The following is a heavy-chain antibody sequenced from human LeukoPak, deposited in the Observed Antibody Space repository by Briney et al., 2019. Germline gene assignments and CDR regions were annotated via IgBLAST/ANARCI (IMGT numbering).Heavy chain of an antibody. J-gene: IGHJ4*02. CDR1: GGSFSGYY. CDR3: ASHTRGIAVAVIDY. V-gene: IGHV4-34*01. D-gene: IGHD6-19*01. Sequence: SETLSLTCAVYGGSFSGYYWSWIRQPPGKGLEWIGEINHSGSTNYNPSLKSRVTISVDTSKNQFSLNLSSVTAADTAVYYCASHTRGIAVAVIDYWGQGTLVTVSS. CDR2: INHSGST.